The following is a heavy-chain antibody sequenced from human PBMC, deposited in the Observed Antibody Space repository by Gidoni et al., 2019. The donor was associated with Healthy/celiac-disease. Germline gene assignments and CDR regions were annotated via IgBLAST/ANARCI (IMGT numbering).Heavy chain of an antibody. CDR2: ISWNSGSI. D-gene: IGHD3-22*01. J-gene: IGHJ4*02. V-gene: IGHV3-9*01. Sequence: DVQLVESGGGLVQPGRSLRLSCAASGFTFDDYAMHWVRQAPGKGLEWVSGISWNSGSIGYADSVKGRFTISRDNAKNSLYLQMNSLRAEDTALYYCAKDIGSSGYYGLRDWGQGTLVTVSS. CDR3: AKDIGSSGYYGLRD. CDR1: GFTFDDYA.